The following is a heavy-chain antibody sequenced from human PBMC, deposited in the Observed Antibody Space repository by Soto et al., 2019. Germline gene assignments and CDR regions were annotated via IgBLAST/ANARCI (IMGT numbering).Heavy chain of an antibody. V-gene: IGHV3-21*01. Sequence: EVQLVESGGGLVKPGGSLRLSCAASGFTFSSYMMNWVHQAPGKGLEWVSSISSSSNYKYYADSVKGRFTISRDNAKNSLYLQMNSLRAEDTAVYYCARDPSPYDFWSGYSVWGLDYWGQGTLVTVSS. J-gene: IGHJ4*02. CDR1: GFTFSSYM. D-gene: IGHD3-3*01. CDR3: ARDPSPYDFWSGYSVWGLDY. CDR2: ISSSSNYK.